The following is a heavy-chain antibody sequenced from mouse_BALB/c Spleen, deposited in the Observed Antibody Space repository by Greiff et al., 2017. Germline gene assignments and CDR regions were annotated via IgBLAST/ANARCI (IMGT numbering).Heavy chain of an antibody. V-gene: IGHV14-3*02. CDR1: GFNIKDTY. J-gene: IGHJ1*01. CDR2: IDPANGNT. D-gene: IGHD2-10*02. Sequence: EVQLQQSGAELVKPGASVKLSCTASGFNIKDTYMHWVKQRPEQGLEWIGRIDPANGNTKYDPKFQGKATITADTSSNTAYLQLSSLTSEDTAVYYCAYGNDWYFDVWGAGTTVTVSS. CDR3: AYGNDWYFDV.